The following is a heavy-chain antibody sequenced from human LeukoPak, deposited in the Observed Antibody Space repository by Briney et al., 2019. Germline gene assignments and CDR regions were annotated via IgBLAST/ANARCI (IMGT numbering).Heavy chain of an antibody. CDR3: ARGGPDSSDYSSLFDY. CDR2: INSDGSSR. J-gene: IGHJ4*02. D-gene: IGHD3-22*01. V-gene: IGHV3-74*01. Sequence: GGSLRLSCAASGFTFSNYWMSWVRQAPGKGLVWVSGINSDGSSRHYADSVKGRFTISRDNAKNTLHLQMTSLRAEDTAVYYCARGGPDSSDYSSLFDYWGRGILVTVSS. CDR1: GFTFSNYW.